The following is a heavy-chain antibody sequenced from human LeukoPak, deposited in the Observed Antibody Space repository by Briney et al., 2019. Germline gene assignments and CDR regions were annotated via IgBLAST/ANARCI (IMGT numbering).Heavy chain of an antibody. V-gene: IGHV4-59*01. J-gene: IGHJ4*02. CDR1: GGSISSYY. D-gene: IGHD5-24*01. CDR2: IYYSGST. Sequence: PSETLSLTCTVSGGSISSYYWSWIRPPPGKGLEWIGYIYYSGSTNYNPSLNSRVTLSVDTSKNQFSLKLSPVTPADTAVYYCARVPGGRWLQSDYWGQGTLVTVSS. CDR3: ARVPGGRWLQSDY.